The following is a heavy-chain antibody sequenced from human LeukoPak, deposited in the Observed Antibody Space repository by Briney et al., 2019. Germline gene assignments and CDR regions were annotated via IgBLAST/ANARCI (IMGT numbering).Heavy chain of an antibody. CDR2: INHSGST. D-gene: IGHD6-19*01. J-gene: IGHJ6*03. CDR1: IGSFSDPY. Sequence: SETLSLTCAVYIGSFSDPYWNWIRQSPGKGLEWIGEINHSGSTNYNPSLKSRATISADTSKNQFSLKLSSVTAADTAVYYCAREEVEQWLVLPDYYYYMDVWGKGTTVTVSS. V-gene: IGHV4-34*01. CDR3: AREEVEQWLVLPDYYYYMDV.